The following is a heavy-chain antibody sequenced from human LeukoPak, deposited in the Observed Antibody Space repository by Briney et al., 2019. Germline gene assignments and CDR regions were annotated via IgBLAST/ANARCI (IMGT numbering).Heavy chain of an antibody. J-gene: IGHJ4*02. Sequence: PSETLSLTCAVYGGSFSGYYWSWIRQPPGRGLEWIGEINHSGSTNYNPSLKGRVTISVDTSKNQFSLKLSSVTAADTAVYYCAVSLVGATPFDYWGQGTLVTVSS. CDR1: GGSFSGYY. V-gene: IGHV4-34*01. CDR3: AVSLVGATPFDY. D-gene: IGHD1-26*01. CDR2: INHSGST.